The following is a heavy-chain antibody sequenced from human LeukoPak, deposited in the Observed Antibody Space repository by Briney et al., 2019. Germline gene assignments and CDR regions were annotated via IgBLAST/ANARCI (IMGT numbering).Heavy chain of an antibody. CDR1: GYSISSGYY. J-gene: IGHJ4*02. V-gene: IGHV4-38-2*02. CDR3: ARGTNSGYYWDY. D-gene: IGHD3-22*01. Sequence: SETLSLTCTVSGYSISSGYYWGWIRQPPGKGLEWIGSIYHSGSTYYNPSLKSRVTISVDTSKNQFSLKLSSVTAADTAVYYCARGTNSGYYWDYWGQGTLVTVSS. CDR2: IYHSGST.